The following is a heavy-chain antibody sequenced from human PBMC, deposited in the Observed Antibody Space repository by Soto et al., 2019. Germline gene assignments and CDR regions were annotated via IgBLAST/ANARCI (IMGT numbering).Heavy chain of an antibody. V-gene: IGHV3-48*02. Sequence: PGGSLRLSCAASGFTFSSYSRNWVRQAPGKGLEWVSYISSSSSTIYYADSVKGRFTISRDNAKNSLYLQMNSLRDEDTAVYYCASEAAYDSSGHGAFDIWGQGTMVTV. CDR2: ISSSSSTI. CDR1: GFTFSSYS. J-gene: IGHJ3*02. CDR3: ASEAAYDSSGHGAFDI. D-gene: IGHD3-22*01.